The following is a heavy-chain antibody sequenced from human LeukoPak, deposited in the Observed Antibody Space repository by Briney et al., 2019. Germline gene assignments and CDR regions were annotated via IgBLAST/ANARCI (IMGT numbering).Heavy chain of an antibody. V-gene: IGHV1-2*02. Sequence: GASVKVSCKASGYTFTGYYMHWVRQAPGQGLEWMGWINPNSGGTNYAQKLQGRVTMTTGTSTSTAYMELRSLRSDDTAVYYCARASYDSSGYYYAYSYYFDYWGQGTLVTVSS. J-gene: IGHJ4*02. CDR3: ARASYDSSGYYYAYSYYFDY. CDR1: GYTFTGYY. D-gene: IGHD3-22*01. CDR2: INPNSGGT.